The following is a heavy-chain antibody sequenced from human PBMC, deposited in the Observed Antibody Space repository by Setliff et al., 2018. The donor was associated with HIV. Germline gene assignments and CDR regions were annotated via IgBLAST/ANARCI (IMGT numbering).Heavy chain of an antibody. V-gene: IGHV5-51*01. CDR3: ARQAVDCSGGTCYSTSAFDY. CDR1: GYNFASHW. D-gene: IGHD2-15*01. J-gene: IGHJ4*02. Sequence: GESLTISCRGSGYNFASHWIAWVRQMPGKGLEWMGIVYPDDSDFRYSPSFQGQVTISADKSVSTAYLQWSSLKASDTAMYYCARQAVDCSGGTCYSTSAFDYWGQGTLVTVSS. CDR2: VYPDDSDF.